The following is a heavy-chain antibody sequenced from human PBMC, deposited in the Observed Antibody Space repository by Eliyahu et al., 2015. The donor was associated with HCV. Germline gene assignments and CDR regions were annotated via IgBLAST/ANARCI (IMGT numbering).Heavy chain of an antibody. CDR2: IIPXXGIA. CDR1: GGTFSSYA. V-gene: IGHV1-69*04. J-gene: IGHJ4*02. CDR3: ARDLGGDYYDSSGYRLLGYFDY. Sequence: QVQLVQSGAEVKKPGSSVKVSCKASGGTFSSYAISWVRQAPGQGLEWMGRIIPXXGIANYAQKFQGRVTITADKSTSTAYMELSSLRSEDTAVYYCARDLGGDYYDSSGYRLLGYFDYWGQGTLVTVSS. D-gene: IGHD3-22*01.